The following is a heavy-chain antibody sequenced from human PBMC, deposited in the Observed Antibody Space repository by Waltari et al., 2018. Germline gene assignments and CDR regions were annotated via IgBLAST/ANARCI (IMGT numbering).Heavy chain of an antibody. Sequence: EVQLVQSGAEVKQPGASLTISCKGSGYSFTSYWIGWVRQMPGKGLEWMGIIYPGDSDTRYSPSFQGQGTISADKSISTAYLQWSSLKASDTAMYYCARCGGGGSCTLTASFDYWGQGTLVTVSS. D-gene: IGHD2-15*01. J-gene: IGHJ4*02. CDR2: IYPGDSDT. CDR3: ARCGGGGSCTLTASFDY. V-gene: IGHV5-51*01. CDR1: GYSFTSYW.